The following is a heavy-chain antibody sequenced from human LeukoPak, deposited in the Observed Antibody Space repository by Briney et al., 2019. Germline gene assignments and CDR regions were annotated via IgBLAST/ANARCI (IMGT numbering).Heavy chain of an antibody. CDR1: GFTFDDYA. D-gene: IGHD3-22*01. J-gene: IGHJ3*02. V-gene: IGHV3-9*01. CDR3: AKVHGSGYLVRDAFDI. CDR2: ISWNSGSI. Sequence: GGSLRLSCAASGFTFDDYAMHWVRQAPGKGLEWVSGISWNSGSIGYADSVKGRFTISRDNAKTSLYLQMNSLRAEDTALYYCAKVHGSGYLVRDAFDIWGQGTMVTVSS.